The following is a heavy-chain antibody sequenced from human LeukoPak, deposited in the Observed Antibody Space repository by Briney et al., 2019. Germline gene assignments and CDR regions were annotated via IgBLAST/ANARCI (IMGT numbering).Heavy chain of an antibody. D-gene: IGHD6-13*01. CDR3: ARVGYSRELDY. CDR2: INSDGSST. CDR1: GFTFSSYW. J-gene: IGHJ4*02. V-gene: IGHV3-74*01. Sequence: SGGSLRLSCAASGFTFSSYWMHWVRQAPGKGLVWVSRINSDGSSTSYADSVKGRFTISRDNAKNTLYLQMNSLRAEDTAVYYCARVGYSRELDYWGQGTLVTVSS.